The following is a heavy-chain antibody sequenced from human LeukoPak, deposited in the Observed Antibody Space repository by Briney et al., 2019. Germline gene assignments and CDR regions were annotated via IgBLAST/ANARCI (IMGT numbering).Heavy chain of an antibody. D-gene: IGHD4-11*01. J-gene: IGHJ4*02. CDR1: GFGFSTYW. V-gene: IGHV3-7*01. CDR2: MNEEGSEK. Sequence: GGSLRLSCAASGFGFSTYWMSWARQPPGKGLEWVANMNEEGSEKKYVEFVTGRLTLSRDKAKESLYLQMNILRDEDAAEYYSARDRGYSNFDYWGQGTLLT. CDR3: ARDRGYSNFDY.